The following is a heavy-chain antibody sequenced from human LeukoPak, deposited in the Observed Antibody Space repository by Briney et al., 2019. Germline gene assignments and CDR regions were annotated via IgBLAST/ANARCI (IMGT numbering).Heavy chain of an antibody. J-gene: IGHJ4*02. V-gene: IGHV4-59*01. CDR3: ASHYDILTGYAY. D-gene: IGHD3-9*01. CDR1: GGSISSYY. CDR2: IYYSGST. Sequence: SETLSLTCTVSGGSISSYYWSWIRQPPGKGLEWIGYIYYSGSTNYNPSLKSRVTISADTSKTQFSLKLSSATAADTAVYYCASHYDILTGYAYWGQGTLVTVSS.